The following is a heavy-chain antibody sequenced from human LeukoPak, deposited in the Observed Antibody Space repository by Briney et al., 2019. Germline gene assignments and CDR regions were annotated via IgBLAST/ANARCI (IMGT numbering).Heavy chain of an antibody. V-gene: IGHV3-30*02. CDR2: IRYDGSNK. D-gene: IGHD4-17*01. CDR1: GFTFSSYG. J-gene: IGHJ3*02. Sequence: GGSLRLSRAASGFTFSSYGMHWVRQAPGKGLEWVAFIRYDGSNKYYANSVKGRFTISRDNSKNTPYLQMNSLRAEDTAVYYCAKDSYGDYRGAFDIWGQGTMVTVSS. CDR3: AKDSYGDYRGAFDI.